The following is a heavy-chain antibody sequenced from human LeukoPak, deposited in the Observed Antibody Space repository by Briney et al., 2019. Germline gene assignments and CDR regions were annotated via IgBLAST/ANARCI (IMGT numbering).Heavy chain of an antibody. Sequence: GGSLRLSCAASGFTFSSYWMSWVRQAPGKGLEWVANIKQDGSEKYYVDSVKGRFTISRDNSKNTLYMQMNSLRAGDTAVYYCAKDRLGAILYFDYWGQGTLVTVSS. J-gene: IGHJ4*02. CDR2: IKQDGSEK. CDR1: GFTFSSYW. D-gene: IGHD1-26*01. CDR3: AKDRLGAILYFDY. V-gene: IGHV3-7*03.